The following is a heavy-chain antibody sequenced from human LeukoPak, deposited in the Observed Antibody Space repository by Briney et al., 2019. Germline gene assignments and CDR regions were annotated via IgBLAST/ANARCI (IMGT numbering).Heavy chain of an antibody. Sequence: PGGSLRLSCVVSGFTFSQSTMTWVRQAPGKGPEWVAKMHEDGTQIHYVDSVKGRFTISRDNAKNSLFLQMNSLRVGDTAVYYCATGGAPGGRFENWGQGMLVTVSS. CDR2: MHEDGTQI. D-gene: IGHD1-26*01. V-gene: IGHV3-7*01. CDR3: ATGGAPGGRFEN. CDR1: GFTFSQST. J-gene: IGHJ4*02.